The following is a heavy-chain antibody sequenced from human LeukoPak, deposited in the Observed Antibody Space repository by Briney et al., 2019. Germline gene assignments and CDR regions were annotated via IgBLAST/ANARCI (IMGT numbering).Heavy chain of an antibody. CDR1: GGSISSYY. Sequence: SETLSLTCTVSGGSISSYYWSWIRQPPGKGLEWIGYIYYSGSTYYNPSLKSRVTISVDTSKNQFSLKLSSVTAADTAVYYCAREVFAATGDNWFDPWGQGTLVTVSS. J-gene: IGHJ5*02. CDR2: IYYSGST. V-gene: IGHV4-59*12. CDR3: AREVFAATGDNWFDP. D-gene: IGHD2-15*01.